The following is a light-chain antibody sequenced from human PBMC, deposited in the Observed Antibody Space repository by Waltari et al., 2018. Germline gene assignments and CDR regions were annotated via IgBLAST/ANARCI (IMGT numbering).Light chain of an antibody. CDR1: SSDVGRYNL. Sequence: QSALTQPASVSGSPGQSITISCTGTSSDVGRYNLVSWYQQHPGKAPKLMIYEGSKRTSGVSNRFSGSKSGNTAFLTISGLQAEDEADYYCCSYAGSSTFVVFGGGTKLTVL. CDR2: EGS. V-gene: IGLV2-23*03. CDR3: CSYAGSSTFVV. J-gene: IGLJ2*01.